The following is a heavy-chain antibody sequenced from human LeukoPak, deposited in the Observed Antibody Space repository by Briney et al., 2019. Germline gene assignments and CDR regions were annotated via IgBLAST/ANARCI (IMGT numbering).Heavy chain of an antibody. CDR1: GDSFSSNSAA. CDR3: ARGERDGYNFGMDV. V-gene: IGHV6-1*01. D-gene: IGHD5-24*01. Sequence: SQTLSLTCAISGDSFSSNSAAWNWIRQSPSRGLEWLGRTYYGSKWYNDYAVSVKSRITINPDTSKNQFSLQLNSVTPEDTAVYYCARGERDGYNFGMDVWGQGTTVTVS. J-gene: IGHJ6*02. CDR2: TYYGSKWYN.